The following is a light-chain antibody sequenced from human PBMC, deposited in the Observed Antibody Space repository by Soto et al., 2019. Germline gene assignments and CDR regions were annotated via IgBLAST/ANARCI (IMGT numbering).Light chain of an antibody. CDR3: AAWDDSLSGLI. V-gene: IGLV1-47*01. CDR2: RNN. Sequence: QAVVTQPPSASGTPGQRVTISCSGSSSNIGSNYVYWYQQLPGTAPKLLIYRNNQRPSGVPDRCSGSKSGTSASLAISGLRSEDEADYYCAAWDDSLSGLIFGGVTKLTVL. J-gene: IGLJ2*01. CDR1: SSNIGSNY.